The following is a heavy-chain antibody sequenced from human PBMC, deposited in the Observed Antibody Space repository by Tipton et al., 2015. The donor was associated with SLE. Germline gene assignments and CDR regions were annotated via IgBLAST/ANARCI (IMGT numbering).Heavy chain of an antibody. Sequence: TLSLTCTVSGVSISTYYWSWVRQPPGKGLEWIGYIYYSGSTNHNPSLKSRVTMSGDTSKNEFSLKLNSVTAADTAVYYCVRGPRGSSGYPNWGQGTLVTVSS. V-gene: IGHV4-59*12. CDR1: GVSISTYY. CDR3: VRGPRGSSGYPN. J-gene: IGHJ4*02. CDR2: IYYSGST. D-gene: IGHD3-22*01.